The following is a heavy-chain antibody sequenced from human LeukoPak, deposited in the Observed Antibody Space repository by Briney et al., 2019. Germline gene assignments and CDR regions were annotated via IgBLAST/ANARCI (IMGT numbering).Heavy chain of an antibody. D-gene: IGHD4-17*01. CDR2: ISGSGGST. CDR3: AKHQQIYGDSLMDV. CDR1: GFTFSSYA. Sequence: PGGSLRLSCAASGFTFSSYAMSWVRQAPGKGLEWVSAISGSGGSTYYADSVKGRFTISRDNSKNTLSLQMHSLRAEDTAVYFCAKHQQIYGDSLMDVWGQGTTVTVSS. V-gene: IGHV3-23*01. J-gene: IGHJ6*02.